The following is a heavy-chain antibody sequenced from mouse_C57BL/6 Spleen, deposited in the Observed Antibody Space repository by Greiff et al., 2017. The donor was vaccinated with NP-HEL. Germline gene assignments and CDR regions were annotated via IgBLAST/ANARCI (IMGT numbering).Heavy chain of an antibody. CDR3: ARGIYYYGSSYSDY. Sequence: EVMLVESGPELVKPGASVKISCKASGYSFTGYYMNWVKQSPEKSLEWIGEINPSTGGTTYNQKFKAKATLTVDKSSSTAYMQLKSLTSEDSAVYYCARGIYYYGSSYSDYWGQGTTLTVSS. V-gene: IGHV1-42*01. CDR1: GYSFTGYY. J-gene: IGHJ2*01. D-gene: IGHD1-1*01. CDR2: INPSTGGT.